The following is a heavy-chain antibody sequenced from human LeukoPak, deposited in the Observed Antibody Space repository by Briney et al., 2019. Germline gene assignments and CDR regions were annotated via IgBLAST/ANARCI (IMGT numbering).Heavy chain of an antibody. CDR1: GYTFTSYD. V-gene: IGHV1-8*01. J-gene: IGHJ5*02. D-gene: IGHD6-13*01. CDR2: MNPNSGNT. Sequence: ASVKVSCKASGYTFTSYDINWVRQATGQGLEWMGWMNPNSGNTGYAQKFQGRVTMTRNTSISTAYMELSSLRSEDTAVYYCATVRSSWYSGWFDPWGQGTLVTVSS. CDR3: ATVRSSWYSGWFDP.